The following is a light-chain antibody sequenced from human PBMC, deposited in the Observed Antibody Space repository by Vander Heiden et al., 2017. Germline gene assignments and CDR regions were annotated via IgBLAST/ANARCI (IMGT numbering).Light chain of an antibody. CDR3: GTWDSSRSAAWV. Sequence: QSELPPPPPVSAAPGQRVPISCSASSSNIGTNHVSWYQQIPGTAPHLLIYDNDKRPSAIPDRFSGSNSGASTTLCITRLQTGDEADYYCGTWDSSRSAAWVFGGGTKLTVL. V-gene: IGLV1-51*01. CDR1: SSNIGTNH. J-gene: IGLJ3*02. CDR2: DND.